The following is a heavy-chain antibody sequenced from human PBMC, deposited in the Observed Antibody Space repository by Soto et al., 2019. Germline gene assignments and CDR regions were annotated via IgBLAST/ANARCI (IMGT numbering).Heavy chain of an antibody. J-gene: IGHJ4*02. CDR1: GFTFTSYA. CDR2: LSGSGGSS. CDR3: AKGGSYYYDSSGYYAN. D-gene: IGHD3-22*01. Sequence: GGSLRLSCAASGFTFTSYAMSWVRQAPGKGLEWVSALSGSGGSSYYADSVKGRFTISRDNSKNTLFLQMNSLRAEDTAIYYCAKGGSYYYDSSGYYANWGQGTLVTVSS. V-gene: IGHV3-23*01.